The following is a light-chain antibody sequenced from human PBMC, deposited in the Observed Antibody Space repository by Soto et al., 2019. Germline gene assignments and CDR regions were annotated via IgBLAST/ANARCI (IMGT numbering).Light chain of an antibody. CDR1: SSNIGTGDR. CDR2: GNS. CDR3: QSFDSSRFYV. V-gene: IGLV1-40*01. J-gene: IGLJ1*01. Sequence: QSVLTQPPSVSGAPGQRITSSCTGSSSNIGTGDRVHCYQQLPGTAPKLLIFGNSNRPSGVPDRFAGSKSGTSASLAIPGLQAEDEADYSCQSFDSSRFYVFGTGTKVTLL.